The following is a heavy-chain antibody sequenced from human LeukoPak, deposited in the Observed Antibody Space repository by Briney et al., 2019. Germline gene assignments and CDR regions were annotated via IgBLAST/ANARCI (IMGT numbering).Heavy chain of an antibody. Sequence: PGGSLRLSCAVSGFIFSSYGMHWVRQAPGKGLEWMAFIRSDGSNKYYADSVKGRFTISRDNSNHTLYLQMTSLRAEDTAVYYCARILDRAWGELGSWGQGTLVTVSS. V-gene: IGHV3-30*02. CDR2: IRSDGSNK. CDR3: ARILDRAWGELGS. J-gene: IGHJ5*02. CDR1: GFIFSSYG. D-gene: IGHD1-26*01.